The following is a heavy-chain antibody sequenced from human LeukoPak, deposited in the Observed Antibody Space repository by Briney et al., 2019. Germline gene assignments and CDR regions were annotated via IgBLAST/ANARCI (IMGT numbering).Heavy chain of an antibody. CDR3: AKDRWTQYGSPPPLDV. Sequence: PGRSLRLSCAASGFTFSSYGMHWVRQAPGKGLEWVAVIWYDGSNKYYADSVKGRFTISRDNSKNTLYLQMNSLRAEDTAVYYCAKDRWTQYGSPPPLDVWGKGTTVTVSS. CDR2: IWYDGSNK. V-gene: IGHV3-33*06. J-gene: IGHJ6*04. CDR1: GFTFSSYG. D-gene: IGHD6-6*01.